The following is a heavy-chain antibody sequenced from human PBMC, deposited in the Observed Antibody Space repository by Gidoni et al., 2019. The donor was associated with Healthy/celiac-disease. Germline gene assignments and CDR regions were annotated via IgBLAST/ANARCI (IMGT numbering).Heavy chain of an antibody. J-gene: IGHJ6*02. CDR1: GFTFSDHY. CDR2: TRNKAHSYTT. Sequence: EVQLVESGGGLVQPGGSLRLSCAASGFTFSDHYMDAVRQAPGKGLEWVGRTRNKAHSYTTEYAASVKGRFTISRDDSKNSLYLQMNSLKTEDTSVYYCARTREYIYSGYDPSYYYYGMDVWGQGTTVTVSS. D-gene: IGHD5-12*01. CDR3: ARTREYIYSGYDPSYYYYGMDV. V-gene: IGHV3-72*01.